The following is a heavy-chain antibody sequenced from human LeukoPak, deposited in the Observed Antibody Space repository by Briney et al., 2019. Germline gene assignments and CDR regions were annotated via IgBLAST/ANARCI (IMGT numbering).Heavy chain of an antibody. Sequence: PSETLSLTCAVSGGPLTSYYWSWIRQPPGKGLEWIGEINHSGSTNYNPSLKSRVTISVDTSKNQFSLKLSSVTAADTAVYYCARDRYGSGTAFDYWGQGTQVTVSS. CDR2: INHSGST. V-gene: IGHV4-34*01. J-gene: IGHJ4*02. CDR3: ARDRYGSGTAFDY. CDR1: GGPLTSYY. D-gene: IGHD3-10*01.